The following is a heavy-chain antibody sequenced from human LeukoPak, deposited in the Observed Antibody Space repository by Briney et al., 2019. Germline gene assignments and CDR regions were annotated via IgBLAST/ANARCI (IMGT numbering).Heavy chain of an antibody. CDR2: IAYTGAT. D-gene: IGHD3-10*01. CDR3: ARRLDDFIAGEGLHYWFDL. Sequence: AETLSLTCSVSDDSLSRSVFVWGWIRQTPGEGLEYIGSIAYTGATNYNPSLKSRVAISVDTSKTQSYLKLKSVTAADTGVYFCARRLDDFIAGEGLHYWFDLWGQGTLVTVSS. CDR1: DDSLSRSVFV. V-gene: IGHV4-39*01. J-gene: IGHJ5*02.